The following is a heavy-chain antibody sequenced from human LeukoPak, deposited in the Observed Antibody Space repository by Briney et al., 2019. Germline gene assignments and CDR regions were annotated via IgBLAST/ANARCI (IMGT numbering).Heavy chain of an antibody. V-gene: IGHV3-73*01. CDR1: GFTFSGSA. J-gene: IGHJ4*02. CDR2: IRSKANSYAT. D-gene: IGHD3-9*01. CDR3: TRQTLTGYPDY. Sequence: GGSLRLSCAASGFTFSGSAMHWVRQASGRGLEWVGRIRSKANSYATAYAAAVRGSFTIYRDDSKNTAYLQMNSLKTEDTAVYYCTRQTLTGYPDYWGQGTLVTVSS.